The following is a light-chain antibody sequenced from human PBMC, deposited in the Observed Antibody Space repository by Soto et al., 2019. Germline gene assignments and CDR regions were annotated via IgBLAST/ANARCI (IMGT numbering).Light chain of an antibody. V-gene: IGLV1-44*01. CDR2: RNN. J-gene: IGLJ3*02. CDR1: SSNIGTNT. Sequence: QSVLTQPPSTSGTPGQRVTISCSGSSSNIGTNTVSWYQQLPGTAPKLLIYRNNQRPSGVPDRFAGSKSGTSASLAISGLRSEDEADYYCAARDDSLSGHWVFGGGTKVTVL. CDR3: AARDDSLSGHWV.